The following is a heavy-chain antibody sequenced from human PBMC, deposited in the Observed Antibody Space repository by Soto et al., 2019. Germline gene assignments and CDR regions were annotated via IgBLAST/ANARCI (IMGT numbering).Heavy chain of an antibody. V-gene: IGHV3-23*01. J-gene: IGHJ1*01. CDR1: GFTFSSYA. D-gene: IGHD3-3*01. CDR2: ISGSGGST. Sequence: GGSLRLSCAASGFTFSSYAMSWVRQAPGKGLEWVSAISGSGGSTYYADSVKGRFTISRDNSKNTLYLQMNSLRAEDTAVYYCAKDLVRRITIFGVARATAEGGYFQHWGQGTLVTVSS. CDR3: AKDLVRRITIFGVARATAEGGYFQH.